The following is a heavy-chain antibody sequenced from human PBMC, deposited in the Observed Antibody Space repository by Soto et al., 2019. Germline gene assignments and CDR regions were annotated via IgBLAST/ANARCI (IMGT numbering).Heavy chain of an antibody. CDR3: ARPRDGYNYYYYGMDV. Sequence: NGSFSALVATRRPHTIPGLRRTPGQGLEWMGRIIPILGIANYAQKFQGRVTITADKSTSTAYMELSSLRSEDTAVYYCARPRDGYNYYYYGMDVWGQGTTVIVSS. CDR1: VATRRPHT. J-gene: IGHJ6*02. D-gene: IGHD5-12*01. V-gene: IGHV1-69*02. CDR2: IIPILGIA.